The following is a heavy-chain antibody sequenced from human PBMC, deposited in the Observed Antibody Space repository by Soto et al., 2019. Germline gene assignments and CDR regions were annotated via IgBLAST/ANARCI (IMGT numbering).Heavy chain of an antibody. CDR2: ISADNGNT. V-gene: IGHV1-18*01. CDR3: ATDCSSTTCYPWNWFDP. CDR1: GYTFTSYG. J-gene: IGHJ5*02. Sequence: QVQLEQSGAEVKKPGASVKVSCKASGYTFTSYGISWVRQAPGQGLEWMGWISADNGNTNYAQKLQGRVTMTTDTSTSTAYMELRSLRSDDTAVYYCATDCSSTTCYPWNWFDPWGQGTLVTVSS. D-gene: IGHD2-2*01.